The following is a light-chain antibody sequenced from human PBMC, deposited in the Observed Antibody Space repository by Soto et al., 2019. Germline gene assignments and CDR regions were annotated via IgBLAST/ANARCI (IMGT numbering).Light chain of an antibody. CDR2: TNN. CDR3: AAWDDSLNGYV. V-gene: IGLV1-44*01. J-gene: IGLJ1*01. Sequence: QLVLTQPPSASGTPGQRVTISCSGSYSNIGSNTVNWYQHLPGTAPKLLIYTNNQRPSGVPDRFSASKSGTSASLAISGLQSGDEADYYCAAWDDSLNGYVFGPGTKLTVL. CDR1: YSNIGSNT.